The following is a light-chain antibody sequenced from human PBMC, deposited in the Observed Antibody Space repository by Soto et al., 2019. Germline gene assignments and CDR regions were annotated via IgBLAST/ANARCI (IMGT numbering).Light chain of an antibody. V-gene: IGLV2-14*01. CDR1: SSDVGVYNY. CDR2: EVS. CDR3: SSYTSNSTWV. Sequence: LTQPASVSGSPGQSITISCTGTSSDVGVYNYVSWYQHHPGKAPKLMIYEVSYRPSGVSNRFSGSKSGNTASLTISGLQAEDEADYYCSSYTSNSTWVFGGGTKVTVL. J-gene: IGLJ3*02.